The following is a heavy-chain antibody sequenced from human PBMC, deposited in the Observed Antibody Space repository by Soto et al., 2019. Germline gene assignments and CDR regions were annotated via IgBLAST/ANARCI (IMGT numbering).Heavy chain of an antibody. Sequence: GASLTISCKPSGYDSKFINYWIAGVRQMPGKGLEWTWVISPGDSNTRYSPSFQGQATFSADNSLNTAYLQWNTLRASDTAIYYCARRTYESGWRHYFDYWGQGTLVTVSS. J-gene: IGHJ4*02. D-gene: IGHD6-19*01. V-gene: IGHV5-51*01. CDR3: ARRTYESGWRHYFDY. CDR1: GYDSKFINYW. CDR2: ISPGDSNT.